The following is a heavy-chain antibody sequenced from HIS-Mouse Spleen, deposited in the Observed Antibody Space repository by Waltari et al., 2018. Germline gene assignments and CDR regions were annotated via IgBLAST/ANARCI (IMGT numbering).Heavy chain of an antibody. J-gene: IGHJ4*02. V-gene: IGHV4-59*01. CDR2: SYYSGGT. D-gene: IGHD6-13*01. CDR1: GGSISSYY. Sequence: QVQLQESGPGLVKPSETLSLTCTVSGGSISSYYWSGIRQPPGKGLEWIGYSYYSGGTHCTPSRRSRVTISVDTSKNQFSLKLSSVTAADTAVYYCARSSSWYFDYWGQGTLVTVSS. CDR3: ARSSSWYFDY.